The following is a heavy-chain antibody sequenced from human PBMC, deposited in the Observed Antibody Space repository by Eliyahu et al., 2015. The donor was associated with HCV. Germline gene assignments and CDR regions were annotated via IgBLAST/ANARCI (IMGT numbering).Heavy chain of an antibody. CDR1: GFTFSXXG. J-gene: IGHJ6*04. CDR2: IWYDGSNK. Sequence: QVQLVESXGGVVQPGRXLRLSCAASGFTFSXXGMHWVRQAPGKGLEWVAVIWYDGSNKYYADSVKGRFTISRDNSKNTLYLQMNSLRAEDTAVYYCARATHSYGSVDVWGKGTTVTVSS. D-gene: IGHD5-18*01. CDR3: ARATHSYGSVDV. V-gene: IGHV3-33*01.